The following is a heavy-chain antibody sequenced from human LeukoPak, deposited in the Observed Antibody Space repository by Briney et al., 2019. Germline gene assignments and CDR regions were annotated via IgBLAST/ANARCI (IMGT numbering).Heavy chain of an antibody. CDR3: ARGGRNYYFYGMDV. V-gene: IGHV4-39*07. Sequence: SETLSLTCTVSGGAISSSSYYWGWIRQPPGKGLEWIGSIFYSGSTYYNPSLKSRVTMSVDTSKNQFSLKLTSVTAADTAVYYCARGGRNYYFYGMDVWGQGTTVTVSS. J-gene: IGHJ6*02. CDR1: GGAISSSSYY. D-gene: IGHD3-16*01. CDR2: IFYSGST.